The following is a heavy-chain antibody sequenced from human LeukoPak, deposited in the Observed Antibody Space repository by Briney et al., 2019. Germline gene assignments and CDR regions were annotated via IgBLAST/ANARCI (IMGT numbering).Heavy chain of an antibody. V-gene: IGHV3-30*04. Sequence: GGSLRLSCAASGFIFSSYAMHWVRQAPGKGLEWVAVISYDGSNKYYADSVKGRFTISRDNSKNTLYLQMNSLRAEDTAVYYCARAHYDYVWGSYPQDWGQGTLVTVSS. D-gene: IGHD3-16*02. CDR2: ISYDGSNK. CDR1: GFIFSSYA. J-gene: IGHJ4*02. CDR3: ARAHYDYVWGSYPQD.